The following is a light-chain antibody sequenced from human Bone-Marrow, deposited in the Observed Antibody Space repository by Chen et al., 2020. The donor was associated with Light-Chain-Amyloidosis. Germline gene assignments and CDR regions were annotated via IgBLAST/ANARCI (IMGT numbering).Light chain of an antibody. CDR3: QQRSNWPIT. CDR2: DAS. V-gene: IGKV3-11*01. Sequence: EIVLTQSPATLSLSPGERGTLSCRASQSVNNYLAWYQQKPGQAPRLLIYDASNRATGIPARFSGGGSGTGFTLTISRLEPEDFAVYYCQQRSNWPITFGQGTRLEIK. J-gene: IGKJ5*01. CDR1: QSVNNY.